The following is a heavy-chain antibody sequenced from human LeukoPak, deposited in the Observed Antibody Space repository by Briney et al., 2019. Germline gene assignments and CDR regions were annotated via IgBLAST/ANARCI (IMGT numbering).Heavy chain of an antibody. J-gene: IGHJ4*02. CDR2: IKQDGSEK. CDR1: GFTFSNYW. Sequence: GGSLRLSCVASGFTFSNYWMTWLRRAPGKGLEWVANIKQDGSEKYYLDSVKGRFTISRDNAKNSLYLHMNSLRAEDTAVYYCANTGWSSPDYWGLGTLVTVSS. D-gene: IGHD2-15*01. V-gene: IGHV3-7*01. CDR3: ANTGWSSPDY.